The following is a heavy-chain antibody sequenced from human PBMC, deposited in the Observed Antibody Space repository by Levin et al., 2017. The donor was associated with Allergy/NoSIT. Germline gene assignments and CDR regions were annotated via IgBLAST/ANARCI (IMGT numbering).Heavy chain of an antibody. D-gene: IGHD3-10*01. J-gene: IGHJ4*02. Sequence: SETLSLTCAVYGGSFSGYYWSWIRQPPGKGLEWIGEINHSGSTNYNPSLKSRVTISVDTSKNQFSLKLSSVTAADTAVYYCARLAGRYYGSGSYYSFNPLTRGKKDDFDYWGQGTLVTVSS. CDR1: GGSFSGYY. CDR2: INHSGST. V-gene: IGHV4-34*01. CDR3: ARLAGRYYGSGSYYSFNPLTRGKKDDFDY.